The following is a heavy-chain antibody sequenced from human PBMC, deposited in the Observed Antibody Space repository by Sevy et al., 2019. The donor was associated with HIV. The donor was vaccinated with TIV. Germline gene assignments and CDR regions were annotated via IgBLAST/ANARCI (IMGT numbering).Heavy chain of an antibody. D-gene: IGHD6-13*01. Sequence: SETQSLTCTVSGGSISTYYWSWIRQPPGKRLEYIGSISYSGSTYYNPSLTSRVTISIDPSKNQFSLKLSSVTAADTALYYCARGGPTQQQPDYFDYWGQGTLVTVSS. V-gene: IGHV4-59*01. CDR2: ISYSGST. CDR3: ARGGPTQQQPDYFDY. J-gene: IGHJ4*02. CDR1: GGSISTYY.